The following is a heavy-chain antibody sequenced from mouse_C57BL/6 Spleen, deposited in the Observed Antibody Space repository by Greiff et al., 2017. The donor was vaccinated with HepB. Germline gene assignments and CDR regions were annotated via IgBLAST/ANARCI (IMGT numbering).Heavy chain of an antibody. Sequence: VQVVESDAELVKPGASVKISCKVSGYTFTDHTIHWMKQRPEQGLEWIGYIYPRDGSTKYNEKFKGKATLTADKSSSTSYMQLNSLTSEDSAVYFCARCLYGNYVDYFDYWGQGTTLTVSS. D-gene: IGHD2-1*01. J-gene: IGHJ2*01. CDR3: ARCLYGNYVDYFDY. CDR1: GYTFTDHT. CDR2: IYPRDGST. V-gene: IGHV1-78*01.